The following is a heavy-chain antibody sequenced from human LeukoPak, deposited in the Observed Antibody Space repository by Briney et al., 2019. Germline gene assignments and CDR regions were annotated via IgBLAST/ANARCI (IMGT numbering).Heavy chain of an antibody. D-gene: IGHD5-12*01. CDR2: IWYDGSNK. J-gene: IGHJ4*02. Sequence: GRSLRLSCAASGFTFSSYGMHWVRQAPGKGLEWVAVIWYDGSNKYYADSVRGRFTISRDNSKNTLYLQMNSLRAEDTAVYYCARVSALRTFDYWGQGILVTVSS. V-gene: IGHV3-33*01. CDR3: ARVSALRTFDY. CDR1: GFTFSSYG.